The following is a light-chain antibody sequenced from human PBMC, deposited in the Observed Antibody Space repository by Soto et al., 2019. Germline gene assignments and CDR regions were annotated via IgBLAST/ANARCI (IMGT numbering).Light chain of an antibody. V-gene: IGKV3-20*01. J-gene: IGKJ1*01. CDR3: QQYDYSSWT. CDR2: SAS. Sequence: EIVLTQSPGTLSLSPGERATLSCRASQSVNSGFLAWYQQKPGQAPRLLLYSASRRATGIPDRFSGSASGIDFTLTINRLEPEDFAVYYCQQYDYSSWTFGQGTKVEI. CDR1: QSVNSGF.